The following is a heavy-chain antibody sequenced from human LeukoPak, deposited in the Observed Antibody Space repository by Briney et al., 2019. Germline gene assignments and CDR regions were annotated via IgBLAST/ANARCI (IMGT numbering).Heavy chain of an antibody. V-gene: IGHV3-7*03. Sequence: GGSLRLSRAASGFTFSNYWMTWVRQAPGKGLEWVANINRDGSERYYVDSVKGRFTISRDDAKSSLYLQMNSLRAEDTAVYYCARRNAMDVWGQGTTVIVFS. CDR2: INRDGSER. J-gene: IGHJ6*02. CDR1: GFTFSNYW. CDR3: ARRNAMDV.